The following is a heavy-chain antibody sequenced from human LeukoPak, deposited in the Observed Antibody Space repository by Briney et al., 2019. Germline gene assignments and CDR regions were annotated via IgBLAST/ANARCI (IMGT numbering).Heavy chain of an antibody. CDR3: ARSPSSRITIFGVVIPPNWFDP. CDR1: GYTFTSYD. CDR2: MNPNSGNT. V-gene: IGHV1-8*03. J-gene: IGHJ5*02. Sequence: ASVKVSCKASGYTFTSYDINWVRQATGQGLEWMGWMNPNSGNTGYAQKFQGRVTITRNTSISTAYMELSSLRSEDTAMYYCARSPSSRITIFGVVIPPNWFDPWGQGALVTVSS. D-gene: IGHD3-3*01.